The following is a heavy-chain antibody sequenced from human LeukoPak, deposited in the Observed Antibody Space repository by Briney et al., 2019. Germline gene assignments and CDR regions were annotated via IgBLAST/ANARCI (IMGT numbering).Heavy chain of an antibody. J-gene: IGHJ3*02. D-gene: IGHD1-26*01. CDR2: ISSSSSTI. CDR1: GFTFSSYN. CDR3: ARGGSYLSAFDI. Sequence: SGGSLRLSCAASGFTFSSYNMNWVRQAPGKGLEWVSYISSSSSTIYYADSVKGRFTISRDNSKNTLYLQMNSLRAEDTAVYYCARGGSYLSAFDIWGQGTMVTVSS. V-gene: IGHV3-48*01.